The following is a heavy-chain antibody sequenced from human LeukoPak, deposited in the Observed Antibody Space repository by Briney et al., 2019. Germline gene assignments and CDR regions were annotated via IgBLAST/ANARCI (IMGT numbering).Heavy chain of an antibody. CDR2: ISGSGGST. CDR1: GFTFSSYS. J-gene: IGHJ3*02. CDR3: AKALPLHAHAFDI. Sequence: GGSLRLSCAASGFTFSSYSMNLVRQAPGKGLEWVSAISGSGGSTYYADSVKGRFTISRDNSKNTPYLQMNSLRAEDTAVYYCAKALPLHAHAFDIWGQGTMVTVSS. V-gene: IGHV3-23*01.